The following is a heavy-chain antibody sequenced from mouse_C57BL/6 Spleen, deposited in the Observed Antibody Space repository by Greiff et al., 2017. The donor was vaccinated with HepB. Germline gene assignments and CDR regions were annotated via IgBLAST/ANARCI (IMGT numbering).Heavy chain of an antibody. Sequence: GGDLVKPGGSLKLSCAASGFTFSSYGMSWVRQTPDKRLEWVATISSGGSYTYYPDSVKGRFTISRDNAKNTLYLQMSSLKSEDTAMYYCARQAYYSNYVGYWGQGTTLTVSS. V-gene: IGHV5-6*01. CDR1: GFTFSSYG. J-gene: IGHJ2*01. CDR2: ISSGGSYT. D-gene: IGHD2-5*01. CDR3: ARQAYYSNYVGY.